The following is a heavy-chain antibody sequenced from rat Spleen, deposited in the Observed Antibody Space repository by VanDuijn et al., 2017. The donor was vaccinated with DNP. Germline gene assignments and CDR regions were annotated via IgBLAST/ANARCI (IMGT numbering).Heavy chain of an antibody. CDR1: GLNFNDYW. CDR3: VREEFGVDF. CDR2: INEDGSTI. J-gene: IGHJ2*01. V-gene: IGHV4-2*01. Sequence: EVKLVESGGGLVQPGRSLKLSCVVSGLNFNDYWMGWVRQAPGKGLEWIGEINEDGSTIKYIPSLKDKITISRDNAQNTLTLQMSKLGSDDTAIYYCVREEFGVDFWGQGVMVTVSS. D-gene: IGHD4-3*01.